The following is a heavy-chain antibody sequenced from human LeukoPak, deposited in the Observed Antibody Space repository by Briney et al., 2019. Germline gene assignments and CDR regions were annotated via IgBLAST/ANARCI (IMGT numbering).Heavy chain of an antibody. J-gene: IGHJ4*02. Sequence: PGGSLRLSCAASGFTFRSYAMSWVRQAPGKGLEWVSGISGSGGTTYNADSVKGRFTISRDNSKNILYVQMNSLRVEGTAIYYCAKSGGNGYNYWFDFWGQGILVTVSS. D-gene: IGHD5-24*01. V-gene: IGHV3-23*01. CDR3: AKSGGNGYNYWFDF. CDR2: ISGSGGTT. CDR1: GFTFRSYA.